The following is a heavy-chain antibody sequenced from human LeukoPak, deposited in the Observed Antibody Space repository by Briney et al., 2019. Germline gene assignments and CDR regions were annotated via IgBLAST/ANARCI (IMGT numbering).Heavy chain of an antibody. Sequence: GGSLRLSCAGSGFSFSNHWMSWVRQAPGKGLEWVANIKHDAGENYYVGSVKGRFTISRDNAKNSVYLQMNSLRGEDTAVYYCAKDRYSGLNTIDYWGQGTLVTVSS. J-gene: IGHJ4*02. CDR3: AKDRYSGLNTIDY. D-gene: IGHD6-13*01. CDR1: GFSFSNHW. V-gene: IGHV3-7*03. CDR2: IKHDAGEN.